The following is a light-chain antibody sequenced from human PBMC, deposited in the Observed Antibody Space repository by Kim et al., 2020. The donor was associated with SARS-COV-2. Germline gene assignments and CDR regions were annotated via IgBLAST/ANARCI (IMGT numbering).Light chain of an antibody. Sequence: GQSTTTSGSGTIRDVGGYNHVSWYQQQQGNDPRIMIYDVSNRRSGVSNRFSGSKSGNTASLTISGLQAEEEADYYCSSYTSSSTRVFGGGNQLTVL. V-gene: IGLV2-14*03. J-gene: IGLJ2*01. CDR2: DVS. CDR1: IRDVGGYNH. CDR3: SSYTSSSTRV.